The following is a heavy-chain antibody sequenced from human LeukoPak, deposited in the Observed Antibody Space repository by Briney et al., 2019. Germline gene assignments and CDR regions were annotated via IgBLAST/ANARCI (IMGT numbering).Heavy chain of an antibody. CDR3: VREGSSWGYYFDY. D-gene: IGHD6-13*01. Sequence: GGSLRLSCAASGFSFSNIWMSWVRQAPGKGLEWAANIKEDGSEKYYVDSVKGRFTISRDNAKNSLYLQMKSLRAEDTAVYYCVREGSSWGYYFDYWGPGTLVTVSS. V-gene: IGHV3-7*04. J-gene: IGHJ4*02. CDR1: GFSFSNIW. CDR2: IKEDGSEK.